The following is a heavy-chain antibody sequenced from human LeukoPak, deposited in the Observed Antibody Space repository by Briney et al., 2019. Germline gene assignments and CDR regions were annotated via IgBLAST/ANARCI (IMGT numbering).Heavy chain of an antibody. CDR1: GFNFSSYE. V-gene: IGHV3-48*03. CDR3: ARESIAVAGAPFDY. J-gene: IGHJ4*02. D-gene: IGHD6-19*01. CDR2: FSSGSTI. Sequence: QPGGSLRLSCAASGFNFSSYEMNWVRPAPGKGLEWVSYFSSGSTIYDADSVKGRFTISRDNAKNSLYLQMNSLRAEDTAVYYCARESIAVAGAPFDYWGQGTLVTVSA.